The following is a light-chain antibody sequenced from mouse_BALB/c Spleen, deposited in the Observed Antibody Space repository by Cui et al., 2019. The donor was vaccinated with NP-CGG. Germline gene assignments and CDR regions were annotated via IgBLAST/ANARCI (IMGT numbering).Light chain of an antibody. CDR3: ALWYSNHWV. J-gene: IGLJ1*01. CDR2: GTN. V-gene: IGLV1*01. CDR1: TGAVTTSNY. Sequence: QPVVPQESALTTSHGETVTLTCRSSTGAVTTSNYANWVQEKPDHLFTGLIGGTNNRAPGVPARFSGSLIGDKAALTITGTQTEDEAIYFCALWYSNHWVFGGGTKLTVL.